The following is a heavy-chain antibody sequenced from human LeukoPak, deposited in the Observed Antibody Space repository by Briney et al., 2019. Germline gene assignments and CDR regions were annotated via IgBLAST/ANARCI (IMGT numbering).Heavy chain of an antibody. D-gene: IGHD3-10*02. CDR2: IYPGDSDT. J-gene: IGHJ5*02. Sequence: GESLKISCKGSGYSFTSYWIGWVRQMPGKGLEWMGIIYPGDSDTRYSPSFQGQVTISADKSISTAYLQWSSLKASDAAMYYCARQYMRGRIFGRVEGFDPWGQGTLVTVSS. CDR1: GYSFTSYW. CDR3: ARQYMRGRIFGRVEGFDP. V-gene: IGHV5-51*01.